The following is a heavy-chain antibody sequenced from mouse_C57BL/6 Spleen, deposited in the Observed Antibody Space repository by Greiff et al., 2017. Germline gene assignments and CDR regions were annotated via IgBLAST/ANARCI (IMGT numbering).Heavy chain of an antibody. Sequence: QVQLQQSGPELVKPGPSVKISCKASGYSFTSYYIHWVLQRPGQGLEWIGWIYPGSGNTKYNEKFKGKATLTADTSSSTAYMQLSSLTSEDSAVYYCAREVITTVVADYWGQGTTLTVSS. D-gene: IGHD1-1*01. CDR1: GYSFTSYY. V-gene: IGHV1-66*01. CDR2: IYPGSGNT. J-gene: IGHJ2*01. CDR3: AREVITTVVADY.